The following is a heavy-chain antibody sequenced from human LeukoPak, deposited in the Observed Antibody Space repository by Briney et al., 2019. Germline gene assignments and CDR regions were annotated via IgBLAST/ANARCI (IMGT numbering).Heavy chain of an antibody. Sequence: GASVKVSCTASGYTFTSYDLGWVRQATGQGLEWMGWMSPNTGNTGYAHKFQGRVTMTRNISINTAYMELDSLRSEDTAVYYCARGTRSKDVWGQGTMVTVSS. CDR2: MSPNTGNT. V-gene: IGHV1-8*01. CDR3: ARGTRSKDV. J-gene: IGHJ6*02. CDR1: GYTFTSYD.